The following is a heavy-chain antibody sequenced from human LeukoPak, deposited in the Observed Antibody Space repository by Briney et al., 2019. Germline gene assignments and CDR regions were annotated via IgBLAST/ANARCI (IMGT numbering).Heavy chain of an antibody. CDR3: ARDQGSSSWYQHYYYGMDV. Sequence: PGGSLRLSCAASGFTFSSYWMHWVRQAPGKGLVWVSRINSDGSSTSYADSVKGRFTISRDNAKNTLYLQMNSLRAEDTAVYYCARDQGSSSWYQHYYYGMDVWGQGTTVTVSS. CDR2: INSDGSST. V-gene: IGHV3-74*01. J-gene: IGHJ6*02. D-gene: IGHD6-13*01. CDR1: GFTFSSYW.